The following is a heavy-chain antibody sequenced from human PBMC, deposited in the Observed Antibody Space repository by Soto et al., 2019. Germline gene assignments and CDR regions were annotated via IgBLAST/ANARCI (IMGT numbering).Heavy chain of an antibody. CDR2: IYFSGST. CDR3: ARSVATPGTNIDF. CDR1: GGSMNGYY. J-gene: IGHJ4*02. D-gene: IGHD6-13*01. V-gene: IGHV4-4*09. Sequence: SETLSLTCSVSGGSMNGYYWSWIRQTPGQGLEWLGYIYFSGSTRYNPSLMSRLTISLDKSKRQFSMSLSSVTAADTAVYYCARSVATPGTNIDFWGQGTLVTVSS.